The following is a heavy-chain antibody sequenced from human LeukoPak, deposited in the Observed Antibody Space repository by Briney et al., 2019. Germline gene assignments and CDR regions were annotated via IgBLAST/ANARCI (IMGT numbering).Heavy chain of an antibody. CDR1: GFTFSSYW. V-gene: IGHV3-7*03. Sequence: GGSLRLSFAPSGFTFSSYWMNWARQPPGKGLEWVASINHNGNVNYYVDSVKGRFTISRDNAKNSLYLQMSNLRAEDTAVYFCARGGGLDVWGQGSTVTVSS. D-gene: IGHD3-16*01. J-gene: IGHJ6*02. CDR2: INHNGNVN. CDR3: ARGGGLDV.